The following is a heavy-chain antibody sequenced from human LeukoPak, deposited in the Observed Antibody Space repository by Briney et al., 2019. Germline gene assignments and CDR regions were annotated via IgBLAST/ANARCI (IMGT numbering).Heavy chain of an antibody. CDR3: ARDTAVAL. Sequence: LRLSCAASGFTVSNAWMSWVRQAPGKGLEWIGNIYYSGSTNYNPSLKSRVTISVDTSKNQFSLKLSSVTAADTAMYYCARDTAVALWGQGTLVTVSS. V-gene: IGHV4-59*02. D-gene: IGHD4-23*01. CDR1: GFTVSNAW. J-gene: IGHJ4*02. CDR2: IYYSGST.